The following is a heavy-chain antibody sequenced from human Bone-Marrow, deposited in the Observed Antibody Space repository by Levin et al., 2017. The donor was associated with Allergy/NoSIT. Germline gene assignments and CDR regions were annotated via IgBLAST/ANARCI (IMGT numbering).Heavy chain of an antibody. CDR3: VKTGLWCVDY. Sequence: PSETLSLTCAVSGDSFRSGNWWSWIRQPPGKGLEWLGEISGTGTPNYNPSLKSRVIITLDKSTNHFSLNLNSVTAADSAVYYCVKTGLWCVDYWGQGVLVTVSS. J-gene: IGHJ4*02. D-gene: IGHD3-9*01. V-gene: IGHV4-4*02. CDR1: GDSFRSGNW. CDR2: ISGTGTP.